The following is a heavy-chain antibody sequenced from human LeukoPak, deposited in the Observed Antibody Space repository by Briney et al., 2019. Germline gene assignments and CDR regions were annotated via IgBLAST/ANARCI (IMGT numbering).Heavy chain of an antibody. CDR3: ARAAPYDFWSGYQSGYMDV. Sequence: GGSLRLSCAASGFTFSSYSMNWVRQAPGKGLEWVSYLNSSNSIIYYADSVKGRFTISRDNAKDSLYLQMNSLRDEDTAVYYCARAAPYDFWSGYQSGYMDVWGKGTTVTVSS. CDR2: LNSSNSII. V-gene: IGHV3-48*02. CDR1: GFTFSSYS. D-gene: IGHD3-3*01. J-gene: IGHJ6*03.